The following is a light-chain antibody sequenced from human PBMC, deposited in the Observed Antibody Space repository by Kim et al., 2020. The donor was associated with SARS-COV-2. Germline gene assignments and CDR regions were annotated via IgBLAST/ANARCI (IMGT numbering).Light chain of an antibody. CDR2: DAS. CDR3: QQYKSFPHT. Sequence: SASVGDRVTITCRASQSINTWLAWHQQKPGKAPKVLIYDASSLESGVPSRFSGSGSGTELTLTISSLQSDDFASYYCQQYKSFPHTFGQGTKLEI. CDR1: QSINTW. J-gene: IGKJ2*01. V-gene: IGKV1-5*01.